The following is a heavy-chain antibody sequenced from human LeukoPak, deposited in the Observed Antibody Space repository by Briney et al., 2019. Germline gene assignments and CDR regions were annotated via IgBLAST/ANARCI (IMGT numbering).Heavy chain of an antibody. J-gene: IGHJ4*02. CDR3: ARGLGVLDY. V-gene: IGHV3-48*04. CDR1: GFTFSSYS. Sequence: GGSLRLSCAASGFTFSSYSMNWVRQAPGKGLEWVSYISSSSSTIYYADFVKGRFTISRDNAKNSLYLQMNSLRAEDTAVYYCARGLGVLDYWGQGTLVTVSS. CDR2: ISSSSSTI. D-gene: IGHD3-16*01.